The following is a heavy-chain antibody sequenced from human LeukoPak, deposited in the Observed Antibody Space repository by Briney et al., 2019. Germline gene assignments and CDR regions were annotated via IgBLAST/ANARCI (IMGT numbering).Heavy chain of an antibody. CDR3: ARGRRGYSYGPRNWFDP. J-gene: IGHJ5*02. Sequence: SETLSLTCTVSGGSISSYYWNWIRQPPGKGPEWIGYINYSGSTNYNPSLKSRITMSEDTSKNQFSLKLASVTAADTAVYYCARGRRGYSYGPRNWFDPWGQGTLVTVSS. V-gene: IGHV4-59*01. CDR1: GGSISSYY. CDR2: INYSGST. D-gene: IGHD5-18*01.